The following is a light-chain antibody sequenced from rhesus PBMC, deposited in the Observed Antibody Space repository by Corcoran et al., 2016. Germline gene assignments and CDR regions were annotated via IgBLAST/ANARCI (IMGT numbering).Light chain of an antibody. V-gene: IGKV1-69*01. Sequence: DIQMTQSPSSLSASVGDRVTITCRASPGISNWLAWYQQKPGKAPKLLIYRASNLETGVPSRFSGSGAATDFPLTISSLQPEDIATYYCQQHDNSPYSFGQGTKVEIK. J-gene: IGKJ2*01. CDR2: RAS. CDR1: PGISNW. CDR3: QQHDNSPYS.